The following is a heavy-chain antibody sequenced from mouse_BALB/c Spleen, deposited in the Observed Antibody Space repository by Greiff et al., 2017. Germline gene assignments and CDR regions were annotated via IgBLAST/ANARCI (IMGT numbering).Heavy chain of an antibody. Sequence: EVQGVESGGGLVKPGGSLKLSCAASGFTFSSYAMSWVRQSPEKRLEWVAEISSGGSYTYYPDTVTGRFTISRDNAKNTLYLEMSSLRSEDTAMYYCAKYGNYVYAMDYWGQGTSVTVSS. CDR3: AKYGNYVYAMDY. CDR2: ISSGGSYT. CDR1: GFTFSSYA. D-gene: IGHD2-10*02. V-gene: IGHV5-9-4*01. J-gene: IGHJ4*01.